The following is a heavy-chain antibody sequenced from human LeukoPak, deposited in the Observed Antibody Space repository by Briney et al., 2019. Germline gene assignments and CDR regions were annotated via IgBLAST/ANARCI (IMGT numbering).Heavy chain of an antibody. V-gene: IGHV4-61*01. CDR2: IHYSGRP. CDR1: GGSISSSTYY. Sequence: SETLSLTCSVSGGSISSSTYYWTWIRQPPGKGLEWIGQIHYSGRPDYNPSLKSRVTISVDTSKNQLSLKVTSVTGADTAVYYCARFGVDYDMDVWGQGTTVTVSS. CDR3: ARFGVDYDMDV. D-gene: IGHD3-16*01. J-gene: IGHJ6*02.